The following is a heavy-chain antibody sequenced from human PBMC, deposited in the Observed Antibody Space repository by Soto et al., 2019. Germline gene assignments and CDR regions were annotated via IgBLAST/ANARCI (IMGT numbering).Heavy chain of an antibody. J-gene: IGHJ5*02. D-gene: IGHD2-2*01. CDR1: GGSISSSY. CDR2: ISTTGST. Sequence: SETLSLTCTVSGGSISSSYWSWIRQTNEKGLEWIGRISTTGSTNYNPSLKSRVTVSVDTSKNQFSLKLNSVTAADTAVYYCARGVVVSAAVEFDPWGQGTLVTVS. CDR3: ARGVVVSAAVEFDP. V-gene: IGHV4-4*07.